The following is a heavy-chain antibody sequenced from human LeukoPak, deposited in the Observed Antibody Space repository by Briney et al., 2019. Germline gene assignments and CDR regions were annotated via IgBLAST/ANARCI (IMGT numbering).Heavy chain of an antibody. CDR1: GFTFSSYG. Sequence: GGSLRLSCAASGFTFSSYGMHWVRQAPGKGLEWVAVISYDGSNKYYADSVKGRFTISRDNSKNTLYLQMNSLRAEDTAVYYCAKGGLGYCSGGSCYSPYYDGNWFDPWGQGTLVTVSS. J-gene: IGHJ5*02. CDR2: ISYDGSNK. CDR3: AKGGLGYCSGGSCYSPYYDGNWFDP. D-gene: IGHD2-15*01. V-gene: IGHV3-30*18.